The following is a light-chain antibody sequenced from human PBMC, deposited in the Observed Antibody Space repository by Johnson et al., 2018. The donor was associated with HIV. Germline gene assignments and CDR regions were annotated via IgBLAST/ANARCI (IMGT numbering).Light chain of an antibody. CDR3: ATCDNSLRV. CDR2: ETT. CDR1: SSNIGNNY. V-gene: IGLV1-51*02. J-gene: IGLJ1*01. Sequence: QSLLTQPPSVSAAPGQNVTISCSGSSSNIGNNYISWYQQLPGTAPKLLIYETTKRPSGIPDRFSGSRSGTSATLGITGLQTGDEADYYCATCDNSLRVFGTGTNVTVL.